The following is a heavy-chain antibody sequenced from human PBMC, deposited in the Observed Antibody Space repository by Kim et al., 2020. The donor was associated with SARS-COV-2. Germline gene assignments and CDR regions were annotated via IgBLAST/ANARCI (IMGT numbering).Heavy chain of an antibody. CDR3: AKDEANYYDTDAFDI. CDR2: ISGSGGST. J-gene: IGHJ3*02. Sequence: GGSLRLSCAASGFTFSSYAMNWVRQAPGKGLEWVSAISGSGGSTYYADSVKGRFTISRDNSKNTLYLQMNSLRAEDTAVYYCAKDEANYYDTDAFDIWGQGTMVTVSS. CDR1: GFTFSSYA. D-gene: IGHD3-22*01. V-gene: IGHV3-23*01.